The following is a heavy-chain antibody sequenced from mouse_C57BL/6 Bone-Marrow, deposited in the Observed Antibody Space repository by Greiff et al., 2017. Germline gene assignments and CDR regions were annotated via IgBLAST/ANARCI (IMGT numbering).Heavy chain of an antibody. CDR2: INPYNGGT. J-gene: IGHJ3*01. V-gene: IGHV1-19*01. D-gene: IGHD2-2*01. Sequence: EVQLQESGPVLVKPGASVKMSCKASGYTFTDYYMNWVKQSHGKSLEWIGVINPYNGGTRYNQKFKGKATLTVDKSSSTAYMELNSLTSEDSAVYYCARRGGSTMVKGAWFAYWGQGTLVTVSA. CDR1: GYTFTDYY. CDR3: ARRGGSTMVKGAWFAY.